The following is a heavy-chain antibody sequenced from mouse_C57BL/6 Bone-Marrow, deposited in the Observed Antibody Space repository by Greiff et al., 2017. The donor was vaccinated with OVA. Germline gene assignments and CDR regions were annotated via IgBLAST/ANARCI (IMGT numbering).Heavy chain of an antibody. V-gene: IGHV1-55*01. Sequence: QVQLQQPGAELVKPGASVKMSCKASGYTFTSYWITWVKQRPGQGLEWIGDIYHGSGSTNYNEKFKSKATLTVDTSSSTAYMQLSSLTSEDSAVYYCARGKRALYYFDYWGQGTTLTVSS. CDR3: ARGKRALYYFDY. J-gene: IGHJ2*01. CDR2: IYHGSGST. CDR1: GYTFTSYW. D-gene: IGHD2-1*01.